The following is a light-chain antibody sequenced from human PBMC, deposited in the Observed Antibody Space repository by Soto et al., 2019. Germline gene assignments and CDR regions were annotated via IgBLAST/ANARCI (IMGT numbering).Light chain of an antibody. J-gene: IGLJ3*02. Sequence: QSALTQPRSVSGSPRQSVTISCTGTSSDVGGYNYVSWYQQHPGKAPRLLVYDVYKRPSGVPDRFSGSKSGITAALTISGLQGADGAEYYCCAYAGGYTSGFGGGGKRTVL. V-gene: IGLV2-11*01. CDR2: DVY. CDR1: SSDVGGYNY. CDR3: CAYAGGYTSG.